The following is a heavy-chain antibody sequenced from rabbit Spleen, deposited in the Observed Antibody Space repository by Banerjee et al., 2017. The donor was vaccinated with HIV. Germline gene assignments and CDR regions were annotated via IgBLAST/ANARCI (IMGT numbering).Heavy chain of an antibody. V-gene: IGHV1S45*01. CDR1: GLDFSSSYW. Sequence: EESGGGLVQPEGSLTLTCTASGLDFSSSYWICWVRQAPGQGLEWIACINTATGRSVYASWAKGRFTISKTSSTTVTLQMTSLTAADTATYFCARGDEDPSDSDAILRYGLDLWGPGTLVTVS. D-gene: IGHD7-1*01. CDR3: ARGDEDPSDSDAILRYGLDL. CDR2: INTATGRS. J-gene: IGHJ6*01.